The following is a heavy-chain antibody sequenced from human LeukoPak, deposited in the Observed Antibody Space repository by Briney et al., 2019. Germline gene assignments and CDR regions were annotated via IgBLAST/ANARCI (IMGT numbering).Heavy chain of an antibody. CDR3: ARAEYYGSGSYYNDY. CDR2: IIPILGIA. CDR1: GGTFSSYA. V-gene: IGHV1-69*04. Sequence: SVNVSCKASGGTFSSYAISWVRQAPGQGREWMGRIIPILGIANYAQKFQGRVTITADKSTSTAYMELSSLRSEDTAVYYCARAEYYGSGSYYNDYWGQGTLVTVSS. J-gene: IGHJ4*02. D-gene: IGHD3-10*01.